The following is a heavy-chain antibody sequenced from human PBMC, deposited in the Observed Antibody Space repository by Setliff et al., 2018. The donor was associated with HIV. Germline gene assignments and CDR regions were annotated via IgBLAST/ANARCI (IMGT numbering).Heavy chain of an antibody. J-gene: IGHJ4*02. CDR1: GFTFKNYW. D-gene: IGHD5-18*01. V-gene: IGHV4-34*01. CDR3: ARDAERGYSYGYDY. CDR2: INYSGTT. Sequence: PGGSLRLSCAASGFTFKNYWMSWVRQAPGKGLEWIGEINYSGTTNHNPFLKSRVTMSVDTSKNQFSLKLSSVTAADTAVYYCARDAERGYSYGYDYWGQGTLVTVSS.